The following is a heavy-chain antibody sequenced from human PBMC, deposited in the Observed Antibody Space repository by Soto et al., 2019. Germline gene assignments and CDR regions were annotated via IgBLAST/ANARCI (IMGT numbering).Heavy chain of an antibody. CDR1: GYTFASYG. CDR2: ISAYNGNT. D-gene: IGHD3-22*01. V-gene: IGHV1-18*04. J-gene: IGHJ6*02. Sequence: QVQLVQSGAEVKKPGASVKVSCKASGYTFASYGISWVRQAPGQGLEWMGWISAYNGNTNYAQKLQGRVTMTTDTSTSTAYMELRSLRSDDTAVYYCARDGDSGGYFYYSGMDVWGQGTTVTVSS. CDR3: ARDGDSGGYFYYSGMDV.